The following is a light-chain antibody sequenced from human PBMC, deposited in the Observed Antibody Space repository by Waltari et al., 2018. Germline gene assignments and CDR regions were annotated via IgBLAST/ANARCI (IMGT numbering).Light chain of an antibody. Sequence: DIQMTQSPSTLSASVGDRVTITCRASQGISSWLAWYQQKPGKAPKLLIYKASSLESGVPSRFSGSGSGTDFTLTISSLQPDDFATYYCQQYNSYPIFTFGPGTKVDIK. CDR1: QGISSW. V-gene: IGKV1-5*03. CDR3: QQYNSYPIFT. CDR2: KAS. J-gene: IGKJ3*01.